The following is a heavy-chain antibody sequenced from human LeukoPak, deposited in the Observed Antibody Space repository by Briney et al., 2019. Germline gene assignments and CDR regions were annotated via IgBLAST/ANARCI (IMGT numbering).Heavy chain of an antibody. Sequence: SETLSLTCTVSGGSISSYYWSWIRQPPGKGLEWIGYIYYSGSTNYNPSLKSRVTISVDTSKSQFSLKLSSVTAADTAVYYCARAGGYEFYFDYWGQGTLVTVSS. CDR2: IYYSGST. D-gene: IGHD5-12*01. CDR1: GGSISSYY. V-gene: IGHV4-59*01. CDR3: ARAGGYEFYFDY. J-gene: IGHJ4*02.